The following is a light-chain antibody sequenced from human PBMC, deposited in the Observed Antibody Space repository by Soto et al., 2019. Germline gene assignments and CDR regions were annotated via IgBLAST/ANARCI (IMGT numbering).Light chain of an antibody. J-gene: IGLJ1*01. CDR3: SSYTSSSLYV. CDR1: SSDVGGYNY. Sequence: QSALTQPASVSGSPGQSITISCTGTSSDVGGYNYVSWYQHHPGKAPKLMIYEVSNRPSRVSNRFSGSKSGNTASLTISGLQAEDEADYYCSSYTSSSLYVFGTGTKLTVL. V-gene: IGLV2-14*01. CDR2: EVS.